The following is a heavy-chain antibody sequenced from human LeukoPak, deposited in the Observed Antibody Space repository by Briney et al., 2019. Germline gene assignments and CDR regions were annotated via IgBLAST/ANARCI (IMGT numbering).Heavy chain of an antibody. CDR1: GYTFTGYY. CDR3: ARAGDYGDYVWYFQH. Sequence: ASVKVSCKASGYTFTGYYMHWVRQAPGQGLEWMGWINPNSGGTNYAQKFQGRVTITRNTSISTAYMELSSLRSEDTAVYYCARAGDYGDYVWYFQHWGQGTLVTVSS. V-gene: IGHV1-2*02. J-gene: IGHJ1*01. D-gene: IGHD4-17*01. CDR2: INPNSGGT.